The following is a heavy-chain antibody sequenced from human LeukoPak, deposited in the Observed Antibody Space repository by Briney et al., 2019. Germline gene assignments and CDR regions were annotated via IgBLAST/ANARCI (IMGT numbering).Heavy chain of an antibody. D-gene: IGHD5-18*01. CDR1: GFTFSSYS. J-gene: IGHJ3*02. CDR2: ISSSSSTI. V-gene: IGHV3-48*02. Sequence: PGGSLRLSCAASGFTFSSYSMNWVRQAPGKGLEWVSYISSSSSTIYYADSVKGRFTISRDNAKNSLYLQMNSLRDEDTAVYYCVRDRGSFLPGLSGYDAFDIWGQGTMVTVSS. CDR3: VRDRGSFLPGLSGYDAFDI.